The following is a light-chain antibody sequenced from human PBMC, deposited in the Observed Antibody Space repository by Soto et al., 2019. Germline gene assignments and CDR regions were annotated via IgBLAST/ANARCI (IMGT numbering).Light chain of an antibody. CDR3: QQYGSSPT. Sequence: EIVLTQSPGTLSLFPGERATLSCRASQSLTTSYLAWYQQKPGQAPRLLIYGASSRATGIPARFSGSGSGTDFTLTISRLEPEDFAMYYCQQYGSSPTFGQGTRLEIK. CDR1: QSLTTSY. V-gene: IGKV3-20*01. CDR2: GAS. J-gene: IGKJ5*01.